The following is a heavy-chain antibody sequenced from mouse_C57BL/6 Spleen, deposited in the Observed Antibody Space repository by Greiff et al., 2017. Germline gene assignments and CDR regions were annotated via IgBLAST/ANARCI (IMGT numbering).Heavy chain of an antibody. Sequence: VQLQQSGPELVKPGASVKISCKASGYSFTGYYMHWVKQSHGNILDWIGYIYPYNGVSSYNQKFKGKATLTVDKSSSTAYMELRSLTSEDSAVYYCARSADYYEYGNYAMDYWGQGTSVTVSS. J-gene: IGHJ4*01. CDR3: ARSADYYEYGNYAMDY. CDR2: IYPYNGVS. V-gene: IGHV1-31*01. CDR1: GYSFTGYY. D-gene: IGHD2-4*01.